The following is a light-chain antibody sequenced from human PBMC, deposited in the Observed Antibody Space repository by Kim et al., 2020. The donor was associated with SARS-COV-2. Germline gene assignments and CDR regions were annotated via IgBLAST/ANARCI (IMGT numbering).Light chain of an antibody. CDR2: DAS. V-gene: IGKV3-11*01. CDR1: QSVSSF. J-gene: IGKJ4*01. CDR3: QQRGNWPLT. Sequence: LCPGESATLSCRASQSVSSFLAWYQQKPGQAPRLLIYDASNRATGIPARFSGSGSGTDFTLTIGSLEPEDFAVYYCQQRGNWPLTFGGGTKVDIK.